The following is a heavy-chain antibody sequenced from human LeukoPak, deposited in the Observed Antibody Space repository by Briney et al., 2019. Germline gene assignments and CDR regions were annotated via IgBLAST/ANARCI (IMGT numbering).Heavy chain of an antibody. J-gene: IGHJ4*02. D-gene: IGHD5-18*01. V-gene: IGHV1-46*03. CDR1: VYTFTSYY. CDR3: ARDGSGYSYGFDY. CDR2: INPSGGST. Sequence: GASVKVSCKTSVYTFTSYYLHWVRQAPAQGLEWMGRINPSGGSTSYAQKFHGRVTMTSDTSTSTVYIELSSLRSEDTAGYYCARDGSGYSYGFDYWGQGTLVTVSS.